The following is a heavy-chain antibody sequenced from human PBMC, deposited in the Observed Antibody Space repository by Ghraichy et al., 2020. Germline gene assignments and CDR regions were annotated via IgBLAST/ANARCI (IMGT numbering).Heavy chain of an antibody. CDR3: ARSRTSGYYYSWFDP. CDR2: INPSGGST. V-gene: IGHV1-46*01. CDR1: GYTFTSYY. D-gene: IGHD3-22*01. J-gene: IGHJ5*02. Sequence: ASVKVSCKASGYTFTSYYMHWVRLAPGQGLEWMGIINPSGGSTSYAQKFQGRVTMTRYTSTSTVYMELSSLRSEDTAVYYCARSRTSGYYYSWFDPWGQGTLVTVSS.